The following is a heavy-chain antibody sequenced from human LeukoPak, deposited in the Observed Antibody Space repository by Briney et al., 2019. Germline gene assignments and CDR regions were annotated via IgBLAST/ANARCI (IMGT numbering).Heavy chain of an antibody. V-gene: IGHV3-11*04. J-gene: IGHJ6*03. CDR3: ARAGELRYMDV. Sequence: GGSLRLSCAASGFTFSDYYMSWIRQAPGKGLEWVSTIKGTGLTTYYADSVKGRFTISRDNAKNSLFLQMSSLRADDTAIYYCARAGELRYMDVWGKGTAVTISS. CDR2: IKGTGLTT. D-gene: IGHD3-16*01. CDR1: GFTFSDYY.